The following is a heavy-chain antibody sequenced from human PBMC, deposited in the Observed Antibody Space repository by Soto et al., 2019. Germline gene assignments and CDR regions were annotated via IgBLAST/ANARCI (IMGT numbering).Heavy chain of an antibody. CDR3: AKEALSGGALDD. Sequence: PGGCLRLSCASSGSTFASYNMLWIRQAPGKGLEWVSAISGNGGSTYYADSVKGRFTISRDNSKNTLFLQMDSLRAEDTAVYYCAKEALSGGALDDWGQGTLVTVSS. J-gene: IGHJ4*02. CDR1: GSTFASYN. D-gene: IGHD1-1*01. CDR2: ISGNGGST. V-gene: IGHV3-23*01.